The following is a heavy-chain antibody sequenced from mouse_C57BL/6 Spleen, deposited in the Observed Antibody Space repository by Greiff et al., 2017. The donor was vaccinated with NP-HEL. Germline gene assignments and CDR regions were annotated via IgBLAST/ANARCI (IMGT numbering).Heavy chain of an antibody. CDR1: GFTFSDYG. CDR3: AREGGQLRPSYYFDY. Sequence: DVHLVESGGGLVKPGGSLKLSCAASGFTFSDYGMHWVRQDPEKGLEWVAYISSGSSTIYYADTVKGRFTISRDNAKNTLFLQMTSLRSEDTAMYYCAREGGQLRPSYYFDYWGQGTTLTVSS. CDR2: ISSGSSTI. J-gene: IGHJ2*01. D-gene: IGHD3-2*02. V-gene: IGHV5-17*01.